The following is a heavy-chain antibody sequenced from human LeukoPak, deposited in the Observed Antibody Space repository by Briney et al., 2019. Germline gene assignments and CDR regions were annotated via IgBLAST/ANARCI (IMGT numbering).Heavy chain of an antibody. V-gene: IGHV3-48*01. D-gene: IGHD2-8*01. J-gene: IGHJ6*03. CDR1: GFTFSSYS. CDR3: AKDRCSNGVGCYYYYMDV. Sequence: GGPLRLSCAASGFTFSSYSMNWVRQAPGKGLEWVSYISSSSSTIYYADSVKGRFTISRDNAKNSLYLQMNSLRAEDTAVYYCAKDRCSNGVGCYYYYMDVWGKGTTVTISS. CDR2: ISSSSSTI.